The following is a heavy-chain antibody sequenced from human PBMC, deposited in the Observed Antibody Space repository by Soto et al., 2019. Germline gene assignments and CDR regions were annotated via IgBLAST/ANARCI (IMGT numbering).Heavy chain of an antibody. CDR2: IYYSGST. J-gene: IGHJ6*04. V-gene: IGHV4-31*03. D-gene: IGHD6-13*01. CDR3: ARENVQKNSSSWPESLYQMDV. Sequence: SETLSLTCTVSGGSISSGGYYWSWIRQHPGKGLEWIGYIYYSGSTYYNPSLKSRVTISVDTSKNQFSLKLSSVTAADTAVYYCARENVQKNSSSWPESLYQMDVWGKGTTVTVSS. CDR1: GGSISSGGYY.